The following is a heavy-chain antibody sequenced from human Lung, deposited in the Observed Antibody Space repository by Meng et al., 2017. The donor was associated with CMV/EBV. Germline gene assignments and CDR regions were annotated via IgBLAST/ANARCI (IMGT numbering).Heavy chain of an antibody. CDR2: IYHSGST. D-gene: IGHD6-19*01. CDR1: GGSISSSKW. J-gene: IGHJ4*02. Sequence: ATGQGLVRPSGTRSLTCAVSGGSISSSKWWSWVRQTPGKGLEWIGEIYHSGSTNYNPYLKSRVTISVDKSKNQFSLKLSSVTAADTAVYYCASFPPPGKQWLVTDYWGQGTLVTVSS. CDR3: ASFPPPGKQWLVTDY. V-gene: IGHV4-4*02.